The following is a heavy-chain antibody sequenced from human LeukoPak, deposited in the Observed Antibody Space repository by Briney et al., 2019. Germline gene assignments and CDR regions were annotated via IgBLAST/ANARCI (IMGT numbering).Heavy chain of an antibody. V-gene: IGHV4-34*01. D-gene: IGHD3-10*01. Sequence: SETLSLTCAVYGGSFSGYYWSWIRQPPGKGLEWIGEINHSGSTNYNPSLKSRVTISVDTSKNQFSLKLNSVTAADTAVYYCAANSADYNTLGSSYKVWGQGTLVTVSS. CDR1: GGSFSGYY. J-gene: IGHJ4*02. CDR3: AANSADYNTLGSSYKV. CDR2: INHSGST.